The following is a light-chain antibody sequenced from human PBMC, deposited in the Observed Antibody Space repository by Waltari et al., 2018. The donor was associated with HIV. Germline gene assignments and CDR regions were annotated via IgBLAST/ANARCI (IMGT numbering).Light chain of an antibody. CDR3: QSADSSGTYVV. CDR2: KDS. Sequence: QPPSVSVSPGQTARITCSGDALPKQYAYWYQQKPGQAPVLVIYKDSERPSGIPERFSGSSSGTTVTLTISGVQAEDEADYYCQSADSSGTYVVFGGGTKLTVL. V-gene: IGLV3-25*03. CDR1: ALPKQY. J-gene: IGLJ2*01.